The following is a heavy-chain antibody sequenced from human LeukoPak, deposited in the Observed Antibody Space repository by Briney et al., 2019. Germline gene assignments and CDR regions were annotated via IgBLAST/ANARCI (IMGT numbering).Heavy chain of an antibody. CDR3: ARQLHCSSISCYPGGNWFAP. D-gene: IGHD2-2*01. CDR2: IHRCGTA. Sequence: PSETLSLTCAFSGDAFSGGSASRIDWWSWVRQAPGKGLEWIAEIHRCGTAHYNPSLKSRVTISLDTSKNQFSLNLTSVTAADTAVYYCARQLHCSSISCYPGGNWFAPWGQGTLVTVSS. V-gene: IGHV4-4*02. J-gene: IGHJ5*02. CDR1: GDAFSGGSASRIDW.